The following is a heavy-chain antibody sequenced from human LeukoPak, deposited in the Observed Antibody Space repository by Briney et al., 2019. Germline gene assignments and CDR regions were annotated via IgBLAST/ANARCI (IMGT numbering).Heavy chain of an antibody. CDR1: GYSSSNYG. CDR2: IIPISGTA. V-gene: IGHV1-69*06. J-gene: IGHJ6*03. Sequence: ASVKVSCEASGYSSSNYGISWVRQAPGQGLEWMGGIIPISGTANYAQKFQGRVTITADKSTRTAYMELSSLRSEDTAVYYCARRGDDTTAVPAAVVRTGYYYMDVWGKGTTVTVSS. CDR3: ARRGDDTTAVPAAVVRTGYYYMDV. D-gene: IGHD2-2*01.